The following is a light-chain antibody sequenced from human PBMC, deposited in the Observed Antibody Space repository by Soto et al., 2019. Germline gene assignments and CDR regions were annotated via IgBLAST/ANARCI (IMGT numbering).Light chain of an antibody. CDR1: QDISTY. V-gene: IGKV1-33*01. CDR2: DAS. J-gene: IGKJ5*01. CDR3: QQFDTLPIT. Sequence: DIQITQSPSSLSASVGDRVTITCQATQDISTYLNWYQQKPGKAPKLLIYDASNLETGVPSRFSGSGSGTDFTFAISSLQPEDIATYYCQQFDTLPITFGQGTRLEIK.